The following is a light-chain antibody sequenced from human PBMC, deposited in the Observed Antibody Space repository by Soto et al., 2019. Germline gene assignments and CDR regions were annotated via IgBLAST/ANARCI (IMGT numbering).Light chain of an antibody. CDR2: GNT. CDR3: LSFDSSLSVV. Sequence: QSVLTQPPSVSGAPGQRVTISCTGSSSNIGAGYDVHWYQQLPGRAPKLLIYGNTXRPSGVPDRFSGSKSGTSXSLAITGXXXXXXADYYCLSFDSSLSVVFGGGTKLTVL. V-gene: IGLV1-40*01. CDR1: SSNIGAGYD. J-gene: IGLJ2*01.